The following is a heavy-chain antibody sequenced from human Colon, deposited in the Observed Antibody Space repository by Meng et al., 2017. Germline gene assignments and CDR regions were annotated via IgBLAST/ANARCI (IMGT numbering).Heavy chain of an antibody. CDR3: GRGGYYYDGSGYPIDF. V-gene: IGHV1-18*01. J-gene: IGHJ4*02. D-gene: IGHD3-22*01. CDR2: ILTYTGNT. Sequence: HVQLVQSWAEVNKPRAEARAPFKASGNSFTSFGITWGGQAPWKGLEWLDHILTYTGNTNYGQKLQDRVTLTADTSTNTAYMELRGLRSDDTAVYYCGRGGYYYDGSGYPIDFWGQGTLVTVSS. CDR1: GNSFTSFG.